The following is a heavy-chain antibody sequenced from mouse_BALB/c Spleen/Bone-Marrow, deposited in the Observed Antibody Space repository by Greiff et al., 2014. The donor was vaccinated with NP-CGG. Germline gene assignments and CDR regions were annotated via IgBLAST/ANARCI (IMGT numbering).Heavy chain of an antibody. D-gene: IGHD4-1*01. CDR1: GFNFKDTY. Sequence: EVQLQQPGAELVKPGASVKFSCTASGFNFKDTYMHWVKQRPEQGLEWIGRIDPANDDTQYDPKFQDKATITADKSSNTAYLQLSSLTSEDTAVYYCATLTGSFDYWGQGTTLTVSS. CDR2: IDPANDDT. CDR3: ATLTGSFDY. V-gene: IGHV14-3*02. J-gene: IGHJ2*01.